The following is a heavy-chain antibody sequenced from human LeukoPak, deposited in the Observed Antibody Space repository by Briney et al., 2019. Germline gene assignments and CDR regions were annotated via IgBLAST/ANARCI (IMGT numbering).Heavy chain of an antibody. CDR1: GFTFSNYW. Sequence: GGSLRLSCAASGFTFSNYWVHWVRQAPGKGLVWVSRINRDGSTTKYADSVKGRFTVSRDNAKNTLNLQMSSLRAEDTAVYYCARDKKSGESSEIDYWGQGTLVTVSS. CDR2: INRDGSTT. CDR3: ARDKKSGESSEIDY. D-gene: IGHD3-10*01. J-gene: IGHJ4*02. V-gene: IGHV3-74*03.